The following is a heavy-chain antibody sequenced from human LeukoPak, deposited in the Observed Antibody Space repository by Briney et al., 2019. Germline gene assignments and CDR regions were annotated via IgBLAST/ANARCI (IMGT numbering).Heavy chain of an antibody. Sequence: SETLSLTCSVSGASLSSSNWWSWVRQFPDKGLEWIGEIHHSGTTNYHSSLKSRVIISIDKSKNQFSLKLNSVTAADTAVYYCARRRLPPSLEAYYWGQGALVTVSS. CDR3: ARRRLPPSLEAYY. V-gene: IGHV4-4*02. J-gene: IGHJ4*02. D-gene: IGHD5-18*01. CDR1: GASLSSSNW. CDR2: IHHSGTT.